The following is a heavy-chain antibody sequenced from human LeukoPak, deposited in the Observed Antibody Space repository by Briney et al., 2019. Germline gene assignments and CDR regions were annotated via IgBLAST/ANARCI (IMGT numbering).Heavy chain of an antibody. CDR3: ARGSSSWYFHYYYYMDV. CDR2: INPNSGGT. Sequence: ASVKVSCKASGYTFTGYYMHWVRQAPGQGLEWMGWINPNSGGTNYAQKFQGRVTMTRDTSISTAYMELSRLRSDDTAVYYCARGSSSWYFHYYYYMDVWGKGTTVTVSS. D-gene: IGHD6-13*01. V-gene: IGHV1-2*02. J-gene: IGHJ6*03. CDR1: GYTFTGYY.